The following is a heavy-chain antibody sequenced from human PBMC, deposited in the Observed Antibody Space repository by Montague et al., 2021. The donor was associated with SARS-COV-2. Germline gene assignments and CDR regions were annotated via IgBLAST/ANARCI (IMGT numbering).Heavy chain of an antibody. CDR2: IYYSGKS. CDR3: ARPQTYYDLLTGNPFDV. D-gene: IGHD3-9*01. Sequence: SETLSLTCTVSGGSVSSGTYYWGWIRQPPGKGPEWIGSIYYSGKSDYNPSLKSRATIFVDTSKNQFSLQRSSVTAADTAVYYCARPQTYYDLLTGNPFDVWGQGTMVTVSS. V-gene: IGHV4-39*01. CDR1: GGSVSSGTYY. J-gene: IGHJ3*01.